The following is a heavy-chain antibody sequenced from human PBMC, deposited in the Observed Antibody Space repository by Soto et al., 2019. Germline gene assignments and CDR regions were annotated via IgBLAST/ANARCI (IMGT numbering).Heavy chain of an antibody. CDR2: ISHPGRT. V-gene: IGHV4-38-2*02. D-gene: IGHD2-15*01. J-gene: IGHJ4*02. CDR3: ARDPANLALAVAYFDS. Sequence: SETLSLTCRVSGSSITNSFYWGWIRQSPEKGLKWIGSISHPGRTSYNPSLKSRVSISVDTSKNQFSLTLTSVTAADTAVYYCARDPANLALAVAYFDSWGQGTLVTVSS. CDR1: GSSITNSFY.